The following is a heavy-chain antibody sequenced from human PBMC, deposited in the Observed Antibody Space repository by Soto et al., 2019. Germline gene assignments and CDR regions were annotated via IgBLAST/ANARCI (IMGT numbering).Heavy chain of an antibody. Sequence: SETLSLTCPVSGGSISSGYYYWSWIRHPPGKGLEWIGNIYYSGSTYYNPSLKSRLIISVDTSKNQFSLKLSSVTAADTAVYYCARVPWGWSGYFGYYYYGMDVWGQGTTVTVSS. D-gene: IGHD3-3*01. CDR2: IYYSGST. V-gene: IGHV4-30-4*01. CDR3: ARVPWGWSGYFGYYYYGMDV. J-gene: IGHJ6*02. CDR1: GGSISSGYYY.